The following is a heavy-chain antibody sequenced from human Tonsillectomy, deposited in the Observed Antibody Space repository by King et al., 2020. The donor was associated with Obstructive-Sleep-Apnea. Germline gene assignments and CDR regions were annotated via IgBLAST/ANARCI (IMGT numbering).Heavy chain of an antibody. Sequence: VQLVESGGGLVQPGRSLRLSCTASGFTFGDYALSWFRQAPGKGLEWVGFIRRKVYGWTTEYGESVKGRFTISRDDSKSIAYLQMTSLKTEDTAVYYCTRDLGYYDTSGYLGFYWGQGTLVTVSS. V-gene: IGHV3-49*03. CDR1: GFTFGDYA. CDR2: IRRKVYGWTT. CDR3: TRDLGYYDTSGYLGFY. D-gene: IGHD3-22*01. J-gene: IGHJ4*02.